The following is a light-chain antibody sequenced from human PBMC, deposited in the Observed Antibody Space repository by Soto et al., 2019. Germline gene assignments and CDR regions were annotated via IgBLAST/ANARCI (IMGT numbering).Light chain of an antibody. Sequence: QSVLTQPPSVSAAPGQTVTISCSGDTSNIGSNYVSWYQQVPGKAPKLLIYDNENRPSGIPDQFSGSRSGTSATLAITGLQTGDEAIYYCGSWGSSVTGSFYVFGSATKLTVL. CDR3: GSWGSSVTGSFYV. CDR2: DNE. V-gene: IGLV1-51*01. J-gene: IGLJ1*01. CDR1: TSNIGSNY.